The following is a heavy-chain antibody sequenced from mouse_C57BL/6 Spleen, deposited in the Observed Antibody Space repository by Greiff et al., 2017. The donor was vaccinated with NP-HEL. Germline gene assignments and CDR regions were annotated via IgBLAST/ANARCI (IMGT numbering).Heavy chain of an antibody. J-gene: IGHJ1*03. CDR3: ARDQSYWYFDV. CDR1: GYSITSGYY. CDR2: ISYDGSN. V-gene: IGHV3-6*01. D-gene: IGHD6-2*01. Sequence: EVQVVESGPGLVKPSQSLSLTCSVTGYSITSGYYWNWIRQFPGNKLEWMGYISYDGSNNYNPSLKNRISITRDTSKNQFFLKLNSVTTEDTATYCCARDQSYWYFDVWGTGTTVTVSS.